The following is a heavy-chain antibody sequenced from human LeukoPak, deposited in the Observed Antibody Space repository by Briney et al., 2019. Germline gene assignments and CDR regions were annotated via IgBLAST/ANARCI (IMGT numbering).Heavy chain of an antibody. J-gene: IGHJ5*02. Sequence: NPSETLSLTCTVSGGSISDYYWNWIRQPAGKGLEWIGRIYASGSTNYNPSLRSRVTISVDKSKNQFSLKLISATAADTAVYYCARSYLGGTYYDWFDPWGQGTLVTVSS. V-gene: IGHV4-4*07. D-gene: IGHD1-26*01. CDR3: ARSYLGGTYYDWFDP. CDR2: IYASGST. CDR1: GGSISDYY.